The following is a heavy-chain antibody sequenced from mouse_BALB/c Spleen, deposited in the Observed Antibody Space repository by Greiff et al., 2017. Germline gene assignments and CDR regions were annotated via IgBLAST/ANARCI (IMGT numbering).Heavy chain of an antibody. CDR2: INPSNGGT. CDR3: TRLGGNYDGDY. Sequence: VQLQQSGAELVKPGASVKFSSKAPAYTFPGYYMSWVKQRPGQGLEWIGEINPSNGGTNFNEKFKSKATLTVDKSSSTAYMQLSSLTSEDSAVYYCTRLGGNYDGDYWGQGTSVTVSS. J-gene: IGHJ4*01. V-gene: IGHV1S81*02. D-gene: IGHD2-1*01. CDR1: AYTFPGYY.